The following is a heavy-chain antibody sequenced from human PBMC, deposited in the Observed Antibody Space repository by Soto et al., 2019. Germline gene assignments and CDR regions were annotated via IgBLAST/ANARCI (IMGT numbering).Heavy chain of an antibody. J-gene: IGHJ6*02. CDR2: IYPLDSFT. Sequence: PGESLKISCQASGYRFTHNWIAWVRQKPGKGLEWLGVIYPLDSFTKYSPSFEGQVTMSVDKSVNTASLLLNSLKASDSAIYFCARVIVPQFSTLGGMDVWGQGTTVTVSS. CDR1: GYRFTHNW. CDR3: ARVIVPQFSTLGGMDV. D-gene: IGHD2-21*01. V-gene: IGHV5-51*01.